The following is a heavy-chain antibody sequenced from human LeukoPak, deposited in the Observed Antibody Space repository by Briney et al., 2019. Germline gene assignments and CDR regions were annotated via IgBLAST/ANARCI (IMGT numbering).Heavy chain of an antibody. V-gene: IGHV1-2*02. D-gene: IGHD2-2*01. J-gene: IGHJ6*03. Sequence: ASVKVSCKASGYTFTGYSMHWVRQAPGQGLEWMGWINPNSGGTNYAQKFQGRVTMTRDTSISIAYMELSRLRSDDTAVYYCARGSEYCSSISCHLCPGCYYYYYMDVWGKGTTVTVSS. CDR2: INPNSGGT. CDR3: ARGSEYCSSISCHLCPGCYYYYYMDV. CDR1: GYTFTGYS.